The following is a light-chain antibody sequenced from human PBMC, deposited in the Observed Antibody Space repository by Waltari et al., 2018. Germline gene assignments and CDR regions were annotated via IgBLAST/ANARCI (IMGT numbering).Light chain of an antibody. J-gene: IGLJ2*01. CDR3: SSYISSSTLEL. CDR2: DVS. Sequence: QSALTQAASVSGSPGQTITISCTGSSSDVGGYNYFPGYPQHPGKAPKPIIYDVSKRPSGVSIRFSGSKSGNTASLTISVLQAEDEADYYCSSYISSSTLELFGGGTSLTVL. V-gene: IGLV2-14*03. CDR1: SSDVGGYNY.